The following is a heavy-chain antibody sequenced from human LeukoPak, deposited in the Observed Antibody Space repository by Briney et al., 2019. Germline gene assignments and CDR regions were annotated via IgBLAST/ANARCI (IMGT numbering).Heavy chain of an antibody. CDR3: ASGAYYYDSSGYSGAFDI. D-gene: IGHD3-22*01. Sequence: GSLRLSCAASGFTVSSNYMSWVRQAPGKGLEWVSVIYSGGSTYYADSVKGRFTISRDNSKNTLYLQMNSLRAEDTAVYYCASGAYYYDSSGYSGAFDIWGQGTMVPSLQ. J-gene: IGHJ3*02. CDR1: GFTVSSNY. V-gene: IGHV3-66*01. CDR2: IYSGGST.